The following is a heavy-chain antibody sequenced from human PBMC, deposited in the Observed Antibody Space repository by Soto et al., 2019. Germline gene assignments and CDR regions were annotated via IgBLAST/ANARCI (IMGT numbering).Heavy chain of an antibody. V-gene: IGHV4-59*01. CDR1: GGSISSYY. CDR2: IYYSGST. Sequence: SETLSLTCTGSGGSISSYYWSWIRQPPGKGLEWIGYIYYSGSTNYNPSLKSRVTISVDTSKNQFSLKLSSVTAADTAVYYCARDSAAAGTYYYYGMDVWGQGTTVTVSS. D-gene: IGHD6-13*01. CDR3: ARDSAAAGTYYYYGMDV. J-gene: IGHJ6*02.